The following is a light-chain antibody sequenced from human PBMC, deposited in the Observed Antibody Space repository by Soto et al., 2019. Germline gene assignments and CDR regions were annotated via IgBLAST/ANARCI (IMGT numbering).Light chain of an antibody. V-gene: IGLV2-23*01. Sequence: QSALTQPASVSGSPGQSITISCTGTSSDFGSYNLVSWYQQHPGKAPKLMIYEDSKRPSGVSNRFSGSKSGNTASLTISGLQAEDDADYSSCSYAGSTPYVFGTGTKVPV. J-gene: IGLJ1*01. CDR3: CSYAGSTPYV. CDR2: EDS. CDR1: SSDFGSYNL.